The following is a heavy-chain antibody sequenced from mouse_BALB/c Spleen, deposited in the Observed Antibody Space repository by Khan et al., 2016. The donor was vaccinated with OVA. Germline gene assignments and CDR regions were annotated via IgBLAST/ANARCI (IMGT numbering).Heavy chain of an antibody. CDR2: IHYSGRT. D-gene: IGHD1-1*01. CDR1: GYSITGGYS. CDR3: ARSGTTVVAYWYFDV. J-gene: IGHJ1*01. V-gene: IGHV3-1*02. Sequence: LQQSGPDLVKPSQSLSLTCTVTGYSITGGYSWHWIRQFPGNKLEWMGYIHYSGRTNYNPSLKSRISITRDTSKNQFFLQLNSVTTEDTATYYCARSGTTVVAYWYFDVWGAGTTVTVSS.